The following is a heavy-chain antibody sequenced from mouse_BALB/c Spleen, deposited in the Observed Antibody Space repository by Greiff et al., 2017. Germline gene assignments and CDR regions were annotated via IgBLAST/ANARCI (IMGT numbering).Heavy chain of an antibody. J-gene: IGHJ2*01. CDR3: ARRSYYYGSSYVYFDY. D-gene: IGHD1-1*01. Sequence: QVQLQQSGAELARPGASVKLSCKASGYTFTDYYINWVKQRTGQGLEWIGEIYPGSGNTYYNEKFKGKATLTADKSSSTAYMQLSSLTSEDSAVYFCARRSYYYGSSYVYFDYWGQGTTLTVSS. V-gene: IGHV1-77*01. CDR1: GYTFTDYY. CDR2: IYPGSGNT.